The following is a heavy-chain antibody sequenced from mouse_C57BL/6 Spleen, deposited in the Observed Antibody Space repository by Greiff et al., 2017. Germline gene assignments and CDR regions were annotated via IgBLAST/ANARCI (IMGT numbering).Heavy chain of an antibody. CDR2: IWRGGST. CDR3: AKGGTTVVAPRYFDV. V-gene: IGHV2-5*01. J-gene: IGHJ1*03. CDR1: GFSLTSYG. D-gene: IGHD1-1*01. Sequence: VKLVESGPGLVQPSQSLSITCTVSGFSLTSYGVHWVRQSPGKGLEWLGVIWRGGSTDYNAAFMSRLSITKDNSKSQVFFKMNSLQADDTAIYYCAKGGTTVVAPRYFDVWGTGTTVTVSS.